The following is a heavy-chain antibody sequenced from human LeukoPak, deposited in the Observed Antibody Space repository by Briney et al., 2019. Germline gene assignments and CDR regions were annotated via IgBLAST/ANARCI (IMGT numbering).Heavy chain of an antibody. CDR1: GFTFSSYS. CDR2: IISSSSYI. CDR3: ARDLSHDSSGSYYYYYYGMDV. J-gene: IGHJ6*02. Sequence: GGSLRLFCAASGFTFSSYSMNWVRQAPGKGLEWVSSIISSSSYIYYADSVKGRFTISRDNAKNSLYLQMNSLRAEDTAVYYCARDLSHDSSGSYYYYYYGMDVWGQGTTVTVSS. D-gene: IGHD3-22*01. V-gene: IGHV3-21*01.